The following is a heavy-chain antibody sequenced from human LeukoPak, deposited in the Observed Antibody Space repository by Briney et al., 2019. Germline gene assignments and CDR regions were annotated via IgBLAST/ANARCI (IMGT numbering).Heavy chain of an antibody. Sequence: PGGSLRLSCAASGFTFSTYAMTWVRQASGKGLEWVGRIRDKANSYATTYAASVKGRFTISRENAKNSLYLQMNSLRAGDTAVYYCARAAYSSTWYSRYFDLWGRGTLVTVSS. CDR1: GFTFSTYA. V-gene: IGHV3-73*01. CDR3: ARAAYSSTWYSRYFDL. J-gene: IGHJ2*01. CDR2: IRDKANSYAT. D-gene: IGHD6-13*01.